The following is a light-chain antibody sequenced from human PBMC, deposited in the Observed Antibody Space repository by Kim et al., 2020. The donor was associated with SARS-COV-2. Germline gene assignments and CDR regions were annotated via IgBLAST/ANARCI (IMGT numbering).Light chain of an antibody. V-gene: IGKV1-5*01. CDR3: QQYNSSSLT. CDR1: QGISAW. Sequence: DFQMTQSPSTLSASVGDTVTITCRASQGISAWLAWYKQKPGKAPKLLMYDKSRLQSGVPSRFSGSGSGTEFTLTINSLQPDDSATYYCQQYNSSSLTFGQGTKLEI. CDR2: DKS. J-gene: IGKJ2*01.